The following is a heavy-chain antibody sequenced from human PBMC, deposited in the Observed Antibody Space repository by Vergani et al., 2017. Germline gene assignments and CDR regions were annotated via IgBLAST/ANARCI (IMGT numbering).Heavy chain of an antibody. J-gene: IGHJ4*02. D-gene: IGHD6-13*01. CDR3: AGGSRAEGGSGPDK. V-gene: IGHV4-61*02. Sequence: QVQLQESGPGLVKPSQTLSLSCTVSGGSVRTSIGYYWSWIRQPAGKTLEWIGEIFSSGTTNYNPSFKNRVTMAVDTSKNQFSLKLNSVTAADKAVYYCAGGSRAEGGSGPDKWGQGTLVTVSS. CDR2: IFSSGTT. CDR1: GGSVRTSIGYY.